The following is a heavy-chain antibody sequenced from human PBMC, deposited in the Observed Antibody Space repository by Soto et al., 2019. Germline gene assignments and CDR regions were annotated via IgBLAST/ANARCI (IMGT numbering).Heavy chain of an antibody. D-gene: IGHD3-9*01. V-gene: IGHV1-2*04. CDR2: INPNSGGT. CDR3: ARGFRDYDILTGSDYYYYYYGMGV. Sequence: ASVKVSCKASGYTFTGYYMHWVRQAPGQGLEWMGWINPNSGGTNYAQKFQGWVTMTRDTSISTAYMELSRLRSDDTAVYYCARGFRDYDILTGSDYYYYYYGMGVWGQGTTVTVSS. CDR1: GYTFTGYY. J-gene: IGHJ6*02.